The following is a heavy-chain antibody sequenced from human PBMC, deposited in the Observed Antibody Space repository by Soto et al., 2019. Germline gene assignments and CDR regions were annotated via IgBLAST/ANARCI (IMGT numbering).Heavy chain of an antibody. CDR3: ARQIYDSDTGPNFQYYFDS. J-gene: IGHJ4*02. CDR1: GYSFAGYW. V-gene: IGHV5-10-1*01. Sequence: PGESLKISCRGSGYSFAGYWITWVRQKPGKGLEWMGRIDPSDSQTYYSPSFRGHVTISATKSITTVFLQWSSLRASDTAMYYCARQIYDSDTGPNFQYYFDSWGQGTPVTVSS. D-gene: IGHD3-22*01. CDR2: IDPSDSQT.